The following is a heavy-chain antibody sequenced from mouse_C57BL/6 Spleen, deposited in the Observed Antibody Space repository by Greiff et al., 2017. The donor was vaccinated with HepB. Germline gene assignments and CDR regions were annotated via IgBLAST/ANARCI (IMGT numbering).Heavy chain of an antibody. CDR2: IDPSDSYT. V-gene: IGHV1-69*01. CDR1: GYTFTSYW. D-gene: IGHD4-1*01. CDR3: AIWGKDWYFDV. Sequence: QVQLQHPGAELVMPGASVKLSCKASGYTFTSYWMHWVKQRPGQGLEWIGEIDPSDSYTNYNQKFKGKSTLTVDKSSSTAYMQLSSLTSEDSAVYYCAIWGKDWYFDVWGTGTTVTVSS. J-gene: IGHJ1*03.